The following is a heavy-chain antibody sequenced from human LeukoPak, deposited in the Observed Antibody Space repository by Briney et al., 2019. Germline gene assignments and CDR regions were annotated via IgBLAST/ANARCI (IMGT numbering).Heavy chain of an antibody. CDR2: INHSGST. CDR1: GGSFSGYY. D-gene: IGHD3-3*01. J-gene: IGHJ5*02. Sequence: SETLSLTCAVYGGSFSGYYWSWIRQPPGKGLEWIGEINHSGSTNYNPSLKSRVTISVDTSKNQFSLKLSSVTAADTAVYYCASGFRFPHWFDPWGQGTLVTVSS. V-gene: IGHV4-34*01. CDR3: ASGFRFPHWFDP.